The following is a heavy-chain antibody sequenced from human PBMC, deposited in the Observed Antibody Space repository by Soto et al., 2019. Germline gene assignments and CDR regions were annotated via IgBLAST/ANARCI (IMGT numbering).Heavy chain of an antibody. Sequence: QVQLEQSGAEVRKPGSSVKVSCKASGGTFSSSAINWLRQAPGQGPEWMGGIIPTFGTSNYIPKLRGRVTFTADTATDTAYMEVSSLRSEYTAMYYCAISETAVHKGFDIWGQGTMVTASA. CDR2: IIPTFGTS. D-gene: IGHD1-1*01. CDR3: AISETAVHKGFDI. V-gene: IGHV1-69*06. CDR1: GGTFSSSA. J-gene: IGHJ3*02.